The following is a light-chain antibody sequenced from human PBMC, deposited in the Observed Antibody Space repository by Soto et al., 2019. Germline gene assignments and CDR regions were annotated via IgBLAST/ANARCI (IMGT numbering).Light chain of an antibody. Sequence: CGLSQPASVSGSPGQSITISCTGTSSDVGSYNLVSWYQQHPGKAPKLMIYEVTKRPSGVSNRFSGSKSGNTASLTISGLQAEDEADYFCCSFARGSTLVFGGGTKLTVL. CDR3: CSFARGSTLV. V-gene: IGLV2-23*02. J-gene: IGLJ3*02. CDR2: EVT. CDR1: SSDVGSYNL.